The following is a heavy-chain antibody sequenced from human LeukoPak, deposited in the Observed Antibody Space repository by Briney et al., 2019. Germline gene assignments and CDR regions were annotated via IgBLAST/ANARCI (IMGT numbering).Heavy chain of an antibody. CDR3: ARGVAGTVDY. Sequence: ASVKVSCKASGYSFPSFGLSWVRQAPGQGLEWMGWISAYNGDAIYEQKFQGRVTVTTDTSTRTAYMELRGLRSDDTAVYYCARGVAGTVDYWGQGTLVTVSS. CDR2: ISAYNGDA. J-gene: IGHJ4*02. V-gene: IGHV1-18*01. D-gene: IGHD6-19*01. CDR1: GYSFPSFG.